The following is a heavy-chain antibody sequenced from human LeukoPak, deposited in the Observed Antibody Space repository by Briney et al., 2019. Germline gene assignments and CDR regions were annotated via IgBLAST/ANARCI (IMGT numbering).Heavy chain of an antibody. CDR1: GGTFSSYA. V-gene: IGHV1-69*13. D-gene: IGHD2-2*01. CDR2: IIPIFGTA. J-gene: IGHJ4*02. CDR3: ARHPSPQLHHFDY. Sequence: SVKVSCKASGGTFSSYAISWVRQAPGQGLEWMGGIIPIFGTANYAQKFQGRVTITADESTSTAYMELSSLRSEDTAVYYCARHPSPQLHHFDYWGQGTLVTVSS.